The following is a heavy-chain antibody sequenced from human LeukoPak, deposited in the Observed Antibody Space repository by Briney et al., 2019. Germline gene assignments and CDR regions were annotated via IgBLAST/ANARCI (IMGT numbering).Heavy chain of an antibody. Sequence: PGGSLRLSCAASGFTFSSYGMHWVRQAPGKGLEWVAFIRYDGSNKYYADSVKGRFTISRDNSKNTLYLQMNSLRAEDTAVYYCAKNQVVPAASYYFVYWGQGTLVTVSS. V-gene: IGHV3-30*02. J-gene: IGHJ4*02. CDR3: AKNQVVPAASYYFVY. CDR1: GFTFSSYG. D-gene: IGHD2-2*01. CDR2: IRYDGSNK.